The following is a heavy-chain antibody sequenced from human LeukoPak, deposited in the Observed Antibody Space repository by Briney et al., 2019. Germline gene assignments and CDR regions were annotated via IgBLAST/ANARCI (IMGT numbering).Heavy chain of an antibody. J-gene: IGHJ4*02. Sequence: SETLSLTCAVYGGSFSGYYWSWIRQPPGKGLEWIGEINHSGSTNYNLSLKSRVTISVDTSKNQFSLKLSSVTAADTAVYYCATLYDSSGYYPFWGQGTLVTVSS. CDR2: INHSGST. CDR3: ATLYDSSGYYPF. V-gene: IGHV4-34*01. D-gene: IGHD3-22*01. CDR1: GGSFSGYY.